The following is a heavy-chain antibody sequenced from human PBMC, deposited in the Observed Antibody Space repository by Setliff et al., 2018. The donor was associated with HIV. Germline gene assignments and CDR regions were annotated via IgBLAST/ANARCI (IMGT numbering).Heavy chain of an antibody. V-gene: IGHV2-5*02. J-gene: IGHJ4*02. CDR1: GFSLSTTAMG. D-gene: IGHD3-9*01. CDR2: IYWDDDK. CDR3: AHRDDILTGYYKEGYYFDY. Sequence: SGPTLVNPTQTLTLTCTFSGFSLSTTAMGVGWIRQPPGQALEWLGLIYWDDDKRHSPSLKSRLTITKDTSKNQVVLTMTNMDPVDTATYYCAHRDDILTGYYKEGYYFDYWGQGTLVTVSS.